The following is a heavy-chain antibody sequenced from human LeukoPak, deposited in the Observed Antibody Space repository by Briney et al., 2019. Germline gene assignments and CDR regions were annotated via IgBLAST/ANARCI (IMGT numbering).Heavy chain of an antibody. CDR1: GFSLSTTGVG. CDR2: IYWDDDR. D-gene: IGHD3-22*01. V-gene: IGHV2-5*02. J-gene: IGHJ4*02. Sequence: GSGPTLVNPTQTLTLTCTFSGFSLSTTGVGVGWIRQPPGKALKWVAVIYWDDDRRYSPSLKSRVTITRDTSKNQVVLTMTNMDPGDTAIYYCAHSPDSSGYYYFDHWGQGTLVTVSS. CDR3: AHSPDSSGYYYFDH.